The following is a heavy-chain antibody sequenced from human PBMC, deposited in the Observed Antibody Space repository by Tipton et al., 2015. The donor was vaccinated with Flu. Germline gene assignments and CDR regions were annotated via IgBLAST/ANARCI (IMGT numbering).Heavy chain of an antibody. CDR2: ISYDGSNK. J-gene: IGHJ4*02. V-gene: IGHV3-30*03. Sequence: SLRLSCAASGFTFSSYGMHWVRQAPGKGLEWVAVISYDGSNKYYADSVKGRFTISRDNSKNTLYLQMNSLRAEDTAVYYCARGSAVGIAVAGTSHADYWGQGTLVTVSS. CDR3: ARGSAVGIAVAGTSHADY. CDR1: GFTFSSYG. D-gene: IGHD6-19*01.